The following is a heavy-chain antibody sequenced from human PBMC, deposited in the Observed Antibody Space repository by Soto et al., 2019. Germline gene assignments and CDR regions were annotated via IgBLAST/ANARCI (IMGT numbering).Heavy chain of an antibody. V-gene: IGHV3-48*02. J-gene: IGHJ6*02. Sequence: GPLRLSCAASVFTFSSHSMIWVRQAPGKGLEWISHITSTSSTRSYADSVRGRFTISRDNAKDSLYLQMNSLRDEDTAVYYCARRITMVRGPYYYYAMDVWGQGTTVTVSS. CDR2: ITSTSSTR. CDR1: VFTFSSHS. D-gene: IGHD3-10*01. CDR3: ARRITMVRGPYYYYAMDV.